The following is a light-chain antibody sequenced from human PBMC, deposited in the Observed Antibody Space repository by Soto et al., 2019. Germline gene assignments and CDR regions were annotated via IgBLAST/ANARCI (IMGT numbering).Light chain of an antibody. V-gene: IGKV3-11*01. Sequence: EIVLTQSPATLSLSPGERATLSCRASQSVSSYLAWYQQKPGQAPRLLIYDASNRATGIPARFSGSGSGTDFTLSISSLAPEDFAVYYCQQRYRWPETFGQGTKVEI. CDR2: DAS. CDR3: QQRYRWPET. CDR1: QSVSSY. J-gene: IGKJ1*01.